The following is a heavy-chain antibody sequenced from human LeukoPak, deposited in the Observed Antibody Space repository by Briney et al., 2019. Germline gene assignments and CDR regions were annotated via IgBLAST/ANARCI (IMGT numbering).Heavy chain of an antibody. D-gene: IGHD1-26*01. Sequence: PGGSLRLSCAASGFTSSSYGMHWVRQAPGKGLEWVAVISYDGSNKYYADSVKGRFTISRDNSKNTLYLQMNSLRAEDTAVYYCASSLGATPPDFDYWGQGTLVTVSS. J-gene: IGHJ4*02. CDR3: ASSLGATPPDFDY. CDR2: ISYDGSNK. V-gene: IGHV3-30*03. CDR1: GFTSSSYG.